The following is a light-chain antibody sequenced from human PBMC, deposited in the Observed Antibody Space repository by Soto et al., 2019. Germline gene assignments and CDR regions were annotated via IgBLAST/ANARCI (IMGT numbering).Light chain of an antibody. CDR3: QQYGSSSYT. CDR1: QSVSSSY. Sequence: EIVLTQSPGTLALSPGERATLSCRASQSVSSSYLHWYQQKPGQAPRLLIYGASSRATGIPDRFSGSGSGIDFTLTISRLEPEDFAVYYCQQYGSSSYTYGQGTKLEIK. V-gene: IGKV3-20*01. CDR2: GAS. J-gene: IGKJ2*01.